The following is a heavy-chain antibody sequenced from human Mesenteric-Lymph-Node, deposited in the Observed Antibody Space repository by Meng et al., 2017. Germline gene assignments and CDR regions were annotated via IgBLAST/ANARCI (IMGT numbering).Heavy chain of an antibody. CDR1: GFTFSNYW. Sequence: GESLKISCAASGFTFSNYWMSWVRQAPGKGLEWVANIKQDGSEKYYVDSVKGRFTISRDNAKNSLYLQMNSLRAEDTAVYYCARLGVLTKKNIVVVPAARGYFDYWGQGKLVTVSS. D-gene: IGHD2-2*01. CDR3: ARLGVLTKKNIVVVPAARGYFDY. V-gene: IGHV3-7*01. CDR2: IKQDGSEK. J-gene: IGHJ4*02.